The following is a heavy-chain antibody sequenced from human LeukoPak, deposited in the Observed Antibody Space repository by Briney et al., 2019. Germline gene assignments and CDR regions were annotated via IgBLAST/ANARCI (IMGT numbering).Heavy chain of an antibody. J-gene: IGHJ5*02. CDR1: GFTFSTYS. CDR2: ITGSSSVI. CDR3: ARNYDTGGYGYNWFDP. Sequence: KPGGSLRLSSAASGFTFSTYSMNWVRQAPGKGLEGVSSITGSSSVIYYADSGKGRFTISRENVRNSLHLQMNSLRAEDTAVYYCARNYDTGGYGYNWFDPWGQGTLVTVSS. D-gene: IGHD3-22*01. V-gene: IGHV3-21*01.